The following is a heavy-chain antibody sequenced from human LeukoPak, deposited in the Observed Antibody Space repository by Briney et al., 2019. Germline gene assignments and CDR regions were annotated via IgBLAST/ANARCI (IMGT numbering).Heavy chain of an antibody. CDR1: GCPITGYH. J-gene: IGHJ3*02. CDR3: ARRPRRDSALVSIPFDI. CDR2: IYSSGST. V-gene: IGHV4-59*08. D-gene: IGHD5-18*01. Sequence: SETLSLTCTVSGCPITGYHWSWIRQPPGKGLEWIGYIYSSGSTEYKPSLKSRATISADTSKNQFSLKLTSVTAADTAIYYCARRPRRDSALVSIPFDIWGQGTKVTVS.